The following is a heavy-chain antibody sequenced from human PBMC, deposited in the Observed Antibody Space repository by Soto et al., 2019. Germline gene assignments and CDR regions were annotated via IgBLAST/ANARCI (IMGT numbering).Heavy chain of an antibody. CDR1: GFTFSSYA. Sequence: GGSLRLSCAASGFTFSSYAMSWVRQAPGKGLEWVSAISGSGGSTYYADSVKGRFTISRDNSKNTLYLQMNSLRAEDTAVYYCAKDLHGPHSSSWYGWGQGTLVTVSS. CDR3: AKDLHGPHSSSWYG. J-gene: IGHJ4*02. D-gene: IGHD6-13*01. CDR2: ISGSGGST. V-gene: IGHV3-23*01.